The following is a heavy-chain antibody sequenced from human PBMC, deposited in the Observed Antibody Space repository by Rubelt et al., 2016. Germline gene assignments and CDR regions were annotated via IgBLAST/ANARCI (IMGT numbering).Heavy chain of an antibody. CDR1: GGSISSYY. J-gene: IGHJ3*02. D-gene: IGHD3-22*01. CDR2: IYHSGST. V-gene: IGHV4-38-2*02. Sequence: QLQLQESGPGLVKPSETLSLTCTVSGGSISSYYWGWIRQPPGKGLEWIGSIYHSGSTYYNPSLKSRVPISLDTSKNQFSLKLSSVTAADTAVYYCARDRPGYYYDSSGYDDAFDIWGQGTMVTVSS. CDR3: ARDRPGYYYDSSGYDDAFDI.